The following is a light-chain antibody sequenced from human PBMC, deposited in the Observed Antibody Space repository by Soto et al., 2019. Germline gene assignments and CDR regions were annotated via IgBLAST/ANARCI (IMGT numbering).Light chain of an antibody. CDR3: QQYDNSLYT. J-gene: IGKJ2*01. CDR1: QSVSSTY. CDR2: GPS. V-gene: IGKV3-20*01. Sequence: EIVLTQSPATLSLSPAERVTLSCRASQSVSSTYSAWYQQKPGQALRLPNYGPSSRATGIPDRFSGSGSGTDFTLTISRLEPEAFAVYYCQQYDNSLYTFGQGTKLEIK.